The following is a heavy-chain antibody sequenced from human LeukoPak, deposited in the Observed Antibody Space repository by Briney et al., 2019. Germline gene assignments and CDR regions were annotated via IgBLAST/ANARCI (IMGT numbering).Heavy chain of an antibody. D-gene: IGHD5-12*01. CDR3: ASTSLDIVATAEFDY. V-gene: IGHV4-61*01. CDR2: IYYSGST. Sequence: SETLSLTCTVSGYSISSGYYWGWIRQPPGKGLEWIGYIYYSGSTNYNPSLKSRVTISVDTSKNQFSLKLSSVTAADTAVYYCASTSLDIVATAEFDYWGQGTLVTVSS. J-gene: IGHJ4*02. CDR1: GYSISSGYY.